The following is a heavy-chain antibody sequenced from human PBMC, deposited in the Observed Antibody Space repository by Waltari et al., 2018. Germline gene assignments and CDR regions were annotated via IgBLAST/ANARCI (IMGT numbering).Heavy chain of an antibody. CDR2: IDNDGRTA. Sequence: EVQVVESGGGLVQHGGSLRLSCEASGFTFSSYWMHWVRQAPGKGLVWVSRIDNDGRTAKYADSVRGRFTVSRDNARNTLYLQMNSLRAEDTAVYYCARDLLTPSVSYFGMDLWGQGTTVTVSS. CDR1: GFTFSSYW. CDR3: ARDLLTPSVSYFGMDL. J-gene: IGHJ6*02. V-gene: IGHV3-74*01. D-gene: IGHD4-4*01.